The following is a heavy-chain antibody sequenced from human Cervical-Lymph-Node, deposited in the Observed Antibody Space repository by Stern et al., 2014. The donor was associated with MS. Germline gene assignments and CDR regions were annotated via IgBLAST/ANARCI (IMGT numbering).Heavy chain of an antibody. V-gene: IGHV4-61*02. D-gene: IGHD6-19*01. J-gene: IGHJ4*02. CDR2: ISPSGST. CDR1: GGSINTGSFY. CDR3: ATSESVAVSGSDF. Sequence: QLQLQESGPGLVKPSQTLSLTCSVSGGSINTGSFYWTWIRQPAGKGLEWIGLISPSGSTNSPPPLRRRVTIPIDRSKTHFSLKRTSVTAADTAVYYCATSESVAVSGSDFWGQGTLVTVSS.